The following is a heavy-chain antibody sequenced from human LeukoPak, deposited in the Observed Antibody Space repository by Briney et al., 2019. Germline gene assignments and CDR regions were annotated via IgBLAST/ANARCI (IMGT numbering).Heavy chain of an antibody. Sequence: SETLSLTCTVSGGSISSGSYYWSWIRQPAGKGLEWIGEINHSGSTNYNPSLKSRVTISVDTSKNQFSLKLSSVTAADTAVYYCARALAAAGYFDYWGQGTLVTVSS. J-gene: IGHJ4*02. D-gene: IGHD6-13*01. V-gene: IGHV4-61*10. CDR2: INHSGST. CDR1: GGSISSGSYY. CDR3: ARALAAAGYFDY.